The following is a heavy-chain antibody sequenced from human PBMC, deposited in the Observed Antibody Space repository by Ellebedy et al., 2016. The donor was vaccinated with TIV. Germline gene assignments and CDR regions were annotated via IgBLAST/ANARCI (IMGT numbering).Heavy chain of an antibody. CDR1: GGSISSSNYY. J-gene: IGHJ4*02. CDR3: ARHIAYHDSGGVLDY. Sequence: MPSETLSLTCTVSGGSISSSNYYWGWIRQPPGQGLVWIGSIHYSGSTYYNPSLKSRVTISVDTSKNQFSLRLSSVTAADTAVYSCARHIAYHDSGGVLDYWGQGTLVTVSS. CDR2: IHYSGST. V-gene: IGHV4-39*01. D-gene: IGHD3-22*01.